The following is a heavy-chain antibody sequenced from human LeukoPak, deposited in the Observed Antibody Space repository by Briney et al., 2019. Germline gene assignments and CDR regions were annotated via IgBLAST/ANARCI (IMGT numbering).Heavy chain of an antibody. Sequence: PGGSLRLSCAASGFTFSSYWMGWVRQAPGKGLEWVANIQQDGSGKYYVDSVKGRFTISRDNPENSLYLQMNSLRAEDTAVYFCARLQFIGGRHQSVFEYWGQGTLVTVSS. D-gene: IGHD2-15*01. J-gene: IGHJ4*02. CDR2: IQQDGSGK. CDR1: GFTFSSYW. CDR3: ARLQFIGGRHQSVFEY. V-gene: IGHV3-7*04.